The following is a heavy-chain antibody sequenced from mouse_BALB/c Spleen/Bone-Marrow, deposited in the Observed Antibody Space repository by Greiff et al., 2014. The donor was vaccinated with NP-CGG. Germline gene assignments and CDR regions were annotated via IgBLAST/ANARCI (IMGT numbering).Heavy chain of an antibody. CDR1: GYAFSSYW. V-gene: IGHV1-80*01. CDR2: ICPGDGDT. CDR3: ARWYRDPHFAMDY. D-gene: IGHD2-14*01. J-gene: IGHJ4*01. Sequence: VQLQQSGAELVRPGSSVKISCKASGYAFSSYWMNWVKQRPGQGLEWIGQICPGDGDTNYNGNFKDKATLTVDRSSSTAFMQLSSLTSEDSAVYFCARWYRDPHFAMDYWGPGTSVTVSS.